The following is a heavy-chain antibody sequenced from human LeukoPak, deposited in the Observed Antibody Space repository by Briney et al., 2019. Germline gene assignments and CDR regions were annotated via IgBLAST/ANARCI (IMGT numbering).Heavy chain of an antibody. Sequence: SETLSLTCTASGGSISSYYWSWIRQPAGKGLGWIGRIYTSGSTNYNPSLKSRVTMSVDTSKNQFSLKLSSVTAADTAVYYCAREFPRGYCSSTSCRWFDPWGQETLVTVSS. CDR3: AREFPRGYCSSTSCRWFDP. J-gene: IGHJ5*02. V-gene: IGHV4-4*07. CDR1: GGSISSYY. CDR2: IYTSGST. D-gene: IGHD2-2*03.